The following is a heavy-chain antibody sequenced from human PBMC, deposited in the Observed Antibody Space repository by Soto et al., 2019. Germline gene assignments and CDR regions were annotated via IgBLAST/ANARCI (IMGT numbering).Heavy chain of an antibody. D-gene: IGHD2-15*01. CDR1: GFTFSSYG. CDR3: ARADVVVAATLSY. V-gene: IGHV3-33*01. CDR2: IWYDGSNK. Sequence: GGSLRLSCAACGFTFSSYGMHWVRQAPGKGLEWVAVIWYDGSNKYYADSVKGRFTISRDNSKNTLYLQMNSLRAEDTAVYYCARADVVVAATLSYWGQGTLVTVSS. J-gene: IGHJ4*02.